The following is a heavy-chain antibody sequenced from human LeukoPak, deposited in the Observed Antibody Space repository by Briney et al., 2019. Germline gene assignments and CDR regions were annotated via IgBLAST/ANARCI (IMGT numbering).Heavy chain of an antibody. D-gene: IGHD5-24*01. CDR2: TSYRSKWYN. Sequence: SQTLSLTCAISGDSVSTNSVAWNWIRQSPSRGLEWLGRTSYRSKWYNDYAVSVKSRITITPDTSKNQFSLQLNSVTPEDTAVYYCAREAEITRFDYWGQGTLVTVSS. J-gene: IGHJ4*02. V-gene: IGHV6-1*01. CDR3: AREAEITRFDY. CDR1: GDSVSTNSVA.